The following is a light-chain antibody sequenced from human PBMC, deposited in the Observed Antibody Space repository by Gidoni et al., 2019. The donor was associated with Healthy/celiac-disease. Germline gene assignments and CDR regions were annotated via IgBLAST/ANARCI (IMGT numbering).Light chain of an antibody. CDR2: GAS. Sequence: IVLTQSPGTLSSSPGERATLSCRASPSVSSSYLAWYQQKPGQAPRLLIYGASSRATGIPDRFSGSGSGTDFTLTISRLEPEDFAVYYCQQYGSSPLTFGGGTKVEIK. CDR3: QQYGSSPLT. J-gene: IGKJ4*01. V-gene: IGKV3-20*01. CDR1: PSVSSSY.